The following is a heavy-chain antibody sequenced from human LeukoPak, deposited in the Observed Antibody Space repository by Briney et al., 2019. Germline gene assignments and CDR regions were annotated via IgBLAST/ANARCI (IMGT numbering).Heavy chain of an antibody. V-gene: IGHV1-69*13. Sequence: SVKVSCKASGYTFGTYAISWVRQAPGQGLEWMGGIIPIFGTANYAQKFQGRVTITADESTSTAYMELSSLRAEDTAVYYCARREPQGCSGTSCFAGPVGHWGQGTLVAVSS. CDR1: GYTFGTYA. CDR3: ARREPQGCSGTSCFAGPVGH. CDR2: IIPIFGTA. J-gene: IGHJ4*02. D-gene: IGHD2-2*01.